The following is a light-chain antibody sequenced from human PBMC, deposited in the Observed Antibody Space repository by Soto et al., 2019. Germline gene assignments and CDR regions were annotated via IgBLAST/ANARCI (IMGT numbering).Light chain of an antibody. CDR2: GAS. J-gene: IGKJ5*01. CDR1: QSVRSN. CDR3: QQGVT. Sequence: EIVMTQSPATLSVSPGERATLSCRASQSVRSNLARYQQKPGQAPRLLIYGASTRAPGIPARFSGSGSGTDFTLTISRLEPEDFAVYYCQQGVTFGQGTRLQIK. V-gene: IGKV3D-15*01.